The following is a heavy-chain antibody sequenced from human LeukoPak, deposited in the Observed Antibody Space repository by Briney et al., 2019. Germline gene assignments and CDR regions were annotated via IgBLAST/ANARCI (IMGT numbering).Heavy chain of an antibody. CDR2: IYSGGST. Sequence: GGSLRLSCAASGFTVSSNYMSWVRQAPGKGLEWVSVIYSGGSTYYADSVKGRFTISRDNSKNTLYLQMNSLRAEDTAVYYCARDGSSWEYYYYGMDVWGQGTTVTVSS. V-gene: IGHV3-66*01. CDR3: ARDGSSWEYYYYGMDV. D-gene: IGHD6-13*01. CDR1: GFTVSSNY. J-gene: IGHJ6*02.